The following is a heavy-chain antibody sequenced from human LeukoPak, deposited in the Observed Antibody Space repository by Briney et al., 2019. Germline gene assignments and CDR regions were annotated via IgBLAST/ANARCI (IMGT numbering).Heavy chain of an antibody. V-gene: IGHV1-69*04. Sequence: SVKVSCKASGYTFTSYAISWVRQAPGQGLEWMGRIIPILGIANYAQKFQGRVTITADKSTSTAYMELSSLRSEDTAVYYCARDRDTAMVGDLFDYWGQGTLVTVSS. CDR1: GYTFTSYA. J-gene: IGHJ4*02. CDR2: IIPILGIA. CDR3: ARDRDTAMVGDLFDY. D-gene: IGHD5-18*01.